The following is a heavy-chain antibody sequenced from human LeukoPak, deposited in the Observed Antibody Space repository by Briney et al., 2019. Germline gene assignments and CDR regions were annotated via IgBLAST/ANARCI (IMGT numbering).Heavy chain of an antibody. J-gene: IGHJ4*02. CDR3: ARGPARQGGLDY. CDR1: GFTFSSYA. CDR2: ISGSGGST. D-gene: IGHD6-6*01. Sequence: PVGSLRLSRAASGFTFSSYAMSWVRQAPGKGLEWVSAISGSGGSTYYADSVKGRFTNSRDNAKNSLYLQMNSLRAEDTAVYYCARGPARQGGLDYWGQGTLVTVSS. V-gene: IGHV3-23*01.